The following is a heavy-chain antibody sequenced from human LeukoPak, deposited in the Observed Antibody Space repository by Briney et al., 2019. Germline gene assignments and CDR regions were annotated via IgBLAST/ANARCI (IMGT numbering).Heavy chain of an antibody. J-gene: IGHJ5*02. CDR2: INPNSGGT. V-gene: IGHV1-2*04. Sequence: ASVKVSCKASGYTFTGYYMHWVRQAPGQGLEWMGWINPNSGGTNYAQKFQGWVTMTRDTSISTAYMELSRLRSDDTAVYYCARGQDIVVVPAATNWFDRWGQGTLVTVSS. CDR3: ARGQDIVVVPAATNWFDR. CDR1: GYTFTGYY. D-gene: IGHD2-2*01.